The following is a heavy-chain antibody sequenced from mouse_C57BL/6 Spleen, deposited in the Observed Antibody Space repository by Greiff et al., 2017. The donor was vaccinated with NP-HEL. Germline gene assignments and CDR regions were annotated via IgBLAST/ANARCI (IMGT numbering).Heavy chain of an antibody. V-gene: IGHV1-72*01. Sequence: QVQLQQPGAELVKPGASVKLSCKASGYTFTSYWMHWVKQRPGRGLEWIGRIDPNSGGTKYNEKFKSKATLTVDKPSSTAYMQLSSLTSEDSAVYYCARRDYGSSYRGLYAMDYWGQGTSVTVSS. D-gene: IGHD1-1*01. J-gene: IGHJ4*01. CDR1: GYTFTSYW. CDR3: ARRDYGSSYRGLYAMDY. CDR2: IDPNSGGT.